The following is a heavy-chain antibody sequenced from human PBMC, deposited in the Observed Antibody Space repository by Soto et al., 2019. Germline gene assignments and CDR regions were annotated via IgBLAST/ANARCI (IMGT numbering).Heavy chain of an antibody. Sequence: QVQLQQWGAGLLKPSETLSLTCAAYSGSFSGYYCTWIRQSPGKGLEWIGEINLSGSTNYKPSLKRRVTISLDTSKTQFSLKRSSVAASDTAVYFFARGDIAARLQHWSQCILVTVFS. CDR2: INLSGST. CDR1: SGSFSGYY. CDR3: ARGDIAARLQH. V-gene: IGHV4-34*02. J-gene: IGHJ1*01. D-gene: IGHD6-6*01.